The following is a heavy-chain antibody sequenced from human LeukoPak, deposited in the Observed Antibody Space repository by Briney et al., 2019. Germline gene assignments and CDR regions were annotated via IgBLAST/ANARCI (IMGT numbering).Heavy chain of an antibody. CDR1: GGSFSRYY. D-gene: IGHD4-11*01. CDR2: INHSGST. V-gene: IGHV4-34*01. CDR3: AKGNMWDYRRYYYYMDV. J-gene: IGHJ6*03. Sequence: SETLSLTCAVNGGSFSRYYWSWIRQPPGKGLEWIGEINHSGSTNYNPSLKSRVTISVDTSKNQFSLKLNFVTAADTAIYYCAKGNMWDYRRYYYYMDVWGQGTLVTVSS.